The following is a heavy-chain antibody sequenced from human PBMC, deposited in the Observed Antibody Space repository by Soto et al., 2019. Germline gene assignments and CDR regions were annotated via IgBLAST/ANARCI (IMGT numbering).Heavy chain of an antibody. D-gene: IGHD3-22*01. CDR2: ISGSGGST. V-gene: IGHV3-23*01. J-gene: IGHJ4*02. Sequence: GGSLRLSCAASGFTFSSYAMSWVRQAPGKGLEWVSAISGSGGSTYYADSVKGRFTISRDNSKNTLYLQMNSLRAEDTAVYYCAKATPYYYDTSGYPLGYWGQGTLVTVSS. CDR3: AKATPYYYDTSGYPLGY. CDR1: GFTFSSYA.